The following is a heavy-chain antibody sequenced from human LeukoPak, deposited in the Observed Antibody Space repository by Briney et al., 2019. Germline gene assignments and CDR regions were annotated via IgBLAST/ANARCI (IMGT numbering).Heavy chain of an antibody. V-gene: IGHV3-30*04. CDR3: ARVPAAGHFDY. Sequence: SGRSLRLSCAASGFTFSSHAMHWVRQAPGKGLEWVAVISYDGSIKYYADSVKGRFTISRHNSRNTLYLQMNSLRGADTAVYFCARVPAAGHFDYWGQGTLVTVSS. D-gene: IGHD2-2*01. CDR1: GFTFSSHA. J-gene: IGHJ4*02. CDR2: ISYDGSIK.